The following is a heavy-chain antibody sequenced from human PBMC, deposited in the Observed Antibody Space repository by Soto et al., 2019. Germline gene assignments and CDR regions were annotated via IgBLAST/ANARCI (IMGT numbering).Heavy chain of an antibody. J-gene: IGHJ4*02. Sequence: QVQLQQWGAGLLKPSETLSLTCAVYGGSFSGYYWSWIRQPPGKGLEWIGEINHSGSTNYNPSQTSRVTISVDTCKSQLSLKLGSVAAADTAVYYCARNSGAVDYWGQGTLVTVSS. CDR3: ARNSGAVDY. D-gene: IGHD3-10*01. CDR2: INHSGST. V-gene: IGHV4-34*01. CDR1: GGSFSGYY.